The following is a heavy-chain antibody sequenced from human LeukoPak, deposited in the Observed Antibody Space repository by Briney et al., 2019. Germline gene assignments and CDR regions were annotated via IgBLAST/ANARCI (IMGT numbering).Heavy chain of an antibody. CDR2: INSSSSYI. V-gene: IGHV3-21*01. CDR3: ARGPIFGVAYTGIDWFDP. J-gene: IGHJ5*02. CDR1: GFTFSSYS. D-gene: IGHD3-3*01. Sequence: GGSLRLSCAASGFTFSSYSMNWVRQAPGKGLEWVSSINSSSSYIYYAVSVKGRFTISRDNAKNSLYLQMNSLRAEDTAVYYCARGPIFGVAYTGIDWFDPWGQGTLVTVSS.